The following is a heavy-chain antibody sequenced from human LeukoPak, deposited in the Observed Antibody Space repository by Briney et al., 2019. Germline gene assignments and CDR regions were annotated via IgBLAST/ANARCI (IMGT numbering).Heavy chain of an antibody. D-gene: IGHD2-8*02. Sequence: SETLSLTCTISGGSVSDYYWSWIRQSPGKGLQWIGYIYYTGSTSYNPSLKSRVTISADTSKNEFSLKLSSVTAADTAVYYCARLFLSGVGFDPWGQGTLVTVSS. CDR3: ARLFLSGVGFDP. V-gene: IGHV4-59*08. CDR2: IYYTGST. CDR1: GGSVSDYY. J-gene: IGHJ5*02.